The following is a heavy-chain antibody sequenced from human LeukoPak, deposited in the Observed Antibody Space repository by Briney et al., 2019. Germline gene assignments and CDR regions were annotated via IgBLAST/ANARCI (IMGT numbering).Heavy chain of an antibody. V-gene: IGHV4-39*01. CDR3: ARRRYYDGSGYLE. CDR2: IYYSGRT. CDR1: GDSVSRSDSY. J-gene: IGHJ1*01. D-gene: IGHD3-22*01. Sequence: NPSETLSLTCSVSGDSVSRSDSYWDWIRQPPGKGLEWIGTIYYSGRTYYSPSLKSRVTMSVDPSNNQFSLNLRSVTAADTAVYYCARRRYYDGSGYLEWAQGTLLSVSS.